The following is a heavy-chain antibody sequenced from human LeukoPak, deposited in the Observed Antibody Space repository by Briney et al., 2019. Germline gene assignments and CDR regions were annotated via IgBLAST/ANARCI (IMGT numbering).Heavy chain of an antibody. Sequence: SETLSLTCAVYGGSFSGYYWSWIRQPPGKGLEWIGEINHSRSTNYNPSLKSRVTISVDTSKNQFSLKLSSVTAADTAVYYCARGIAVAGVYYFDYWGQGTLVTVSS. D-gene: IGHD6-19*01. CDR2: INHSRST. V-gene: IGHV4-34*01. J-gene: IGHJ4*02. CDR3: ARGIAVAGVYYFDY. CDR1: GGSFSGYY.